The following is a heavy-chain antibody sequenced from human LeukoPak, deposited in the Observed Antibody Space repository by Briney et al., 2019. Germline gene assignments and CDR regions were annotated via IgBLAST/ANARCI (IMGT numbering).Heavy chain of an antibody. V-gene: IGHV3-30*18. CDR1: GFTFSSYG. Sequence: GRSLRLSCAASGFTFSSYGMHWVRQAPGKGLEWVAVISYDGSNKYYADSVKGRSTISRDNSKNTLYLQMNSLRAEDTAVYYCAKDHYGDYGYYYYGMDVWGQGTTVTVSS. D-gene: IGHD4-17*01. J-gene: IGHJ6*02. CDR3: AKDHYGDYGYYYYGMDV. CDR2: ISYDGSNK.